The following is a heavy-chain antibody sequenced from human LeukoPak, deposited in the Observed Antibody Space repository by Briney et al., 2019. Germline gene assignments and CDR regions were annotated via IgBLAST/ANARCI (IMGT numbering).Heavy chain of an antibody. V-gene: IGHV1-69*13. D-gene: IGHD3-22*01. J-gene: IGHJ4*02. CDR2: IIPIFGTA. CDR1: GYTFTNYG. CDR3: ARDEPYYDSSGYYPPDY. Sequence: SVKVSCKASGYTFTNYGISWVRQAPGQGLEWMGGIIPIFGTANYAQKFQGRVTITADESTSTAYMELSSLRSEDTAVYYCARDEPYYDSSGYYPPDYWGQGTLVTVSS.